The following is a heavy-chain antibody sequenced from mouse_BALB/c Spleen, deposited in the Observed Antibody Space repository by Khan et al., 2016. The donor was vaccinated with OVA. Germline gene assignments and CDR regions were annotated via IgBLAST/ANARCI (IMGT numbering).Heavy chain of an antibody. CDR3: TGGRAY. Sequence: EVQLQESGPGLVKPSQSLSLTCTVTGYSITSDYAWNWIRQFPGNKLEWMGYISYSGSPSYTPSLKSRISITRDTSKHQLFLQLNSVTTEDTATYYCTGGRAYWGQGTLVTVSA. V-gene: IGHV3-2*02. D-gene: IGHD3-3*01. CDR1: GYSITSDYA. J-gene: IGHJ3*01. CDR2: ISYSGSP.